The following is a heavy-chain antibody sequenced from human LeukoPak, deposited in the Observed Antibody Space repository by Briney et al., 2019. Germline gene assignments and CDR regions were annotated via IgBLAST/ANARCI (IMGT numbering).Heavy chain of an antibody. CDR2: IYYSGST. CDR1: GGSISSGGYY. J-gene: IGHJ4*02. V-gene: IGHV4-31*03. CDR3: ARGPTVTLFDY. Sequence: SETLSLTCTVSGGSISSGGYYWSWIRQHPGKGLEWIGYIYYSGSTYYNPSLKSRVAISVDTSKNQFSLKLSSVTAADTAVYYCARGPTVTLFDYWGQGTLVTVSS. D-gene: IGHD4-17*01.